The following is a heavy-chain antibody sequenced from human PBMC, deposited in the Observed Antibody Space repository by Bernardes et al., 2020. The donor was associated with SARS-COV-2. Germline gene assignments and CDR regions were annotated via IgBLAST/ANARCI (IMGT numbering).Heavy chain of an antibody. CDR1: GFTFSNDW. J-gene: IGHJ6*02. Sequence: GGSLRLSCAASGFTFSNDWIHWVRQVPGKGLEWVSRINRDGSTTNYADSVKGRFTISRDNAKKKLYLQMNSLRAEDTAVYYCASDRVGAMGVWGQGTTVSVS. CDR2: INRDGSTT. CDR3: ASDRVGAMGV. V-gene: IGHV3-74*01.